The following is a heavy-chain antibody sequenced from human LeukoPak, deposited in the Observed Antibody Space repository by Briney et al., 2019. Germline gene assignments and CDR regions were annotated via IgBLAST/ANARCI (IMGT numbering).Heavy chain of an antibody. D-gene: IGHD3-10*01. J-gene: IGHJ4*02. V-gene: IGHV4-61*02. CDR2: IYTSGST. Sequence: SETLSLTCTVSGGSISSGSYYWSWIRQPAGKGLEWIGRIYTSGSTNYNPSLKSRVTISVDTSKNQFSLKLSSVTAADTAVDYCAREGPITMVRGVMRSYFDYWGQGTLVTVSS. CDR1: GGSISSGSYY. CDR3: AREGPITMVRGVMRSYFDY.